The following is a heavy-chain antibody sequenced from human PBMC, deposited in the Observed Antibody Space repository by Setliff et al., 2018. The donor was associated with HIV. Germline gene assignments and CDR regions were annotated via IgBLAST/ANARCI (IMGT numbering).Heavy chain of an antibody. D-gene: IGHD2-2*01. V-gene: IGHV1-69*13. J-gene: IGHJ3*02. Sequence: SVKVSCKASGGTFSNYGMSWVRQATGQGLEWMGGIIPISGTANYAQKFRGRVTITPDESTSTAYMDLSGLRSEDTAVYYCARAGGGATDQAFDIWGQGTMVTVS. CDR2: IIPISGTA. CDR3: ARAGGGATDQAFDI. CDR1: GGTFSNYG.